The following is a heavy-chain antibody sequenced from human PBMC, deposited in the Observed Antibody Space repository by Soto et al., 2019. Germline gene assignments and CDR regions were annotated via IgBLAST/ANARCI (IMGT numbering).Heavy chain of an antibody. CDR3: AKDLQAYGDYDYYCYGLDV. CDR2: ISYDGTNK. D-gene: IGHD4-17*01. Sequence: QVQLVESGGGVVPPGTTLRLTCAATGFTFSIYGMHWVRQTPGKGLEWVALISYDGTNKYYADSVKGRFTISRDNSKNTLYLQMNSLSAEDTAVYYCAKDLQAYGDYDYYCYGLDVSGQGTTVSVSS. CDR1: GFTFSIYG. V-gene: IGHV3-30*18. J-gene: IGHJ6*02.